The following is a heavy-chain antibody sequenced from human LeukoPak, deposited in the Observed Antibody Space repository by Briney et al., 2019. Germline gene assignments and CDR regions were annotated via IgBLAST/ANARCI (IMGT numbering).Heavy chain of an antibody. J-gene: IGHJ4*02. Sequence: ASVKASCKASGYTFPSYAMHRVRQAPGQRLEWMVWINAGYGNTKYSQKFQGGVTITRDTSASTAYMDLSSLRSEDTAVYYCARGYSSGWYQGGFGYWGQGTLVTVSS. V-gene: IGHV1-3*01. CDR2: INAGYGNT. CDR3: ARGYSSGWYQGGFGY. D-gene: IGHD6-19*01. CDR1: GYTFPSYA.